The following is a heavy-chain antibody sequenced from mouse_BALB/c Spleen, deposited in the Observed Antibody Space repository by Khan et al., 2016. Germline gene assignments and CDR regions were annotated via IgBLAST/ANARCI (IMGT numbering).Heavy chain of an antibody. V-gene: IGHV1-61*01. CDR1: GYTFTTYW. CDR3: ARYGYDLAWFAY. D-gene: IGHD2-2*01. Sequence: QVQLQQPGAELVRPGASVKLSCKAFGYTFTTYWMNWMKQRPGQALEWIGMIDPSDSETHFNQMFKDKATLTVDTSSSTAYMHVNSLTSADSAVYYCARYGYDLAWFAYWGQETLVTVSA. CDR2: IDPSDSET. J-gene: IGHJ3*01.